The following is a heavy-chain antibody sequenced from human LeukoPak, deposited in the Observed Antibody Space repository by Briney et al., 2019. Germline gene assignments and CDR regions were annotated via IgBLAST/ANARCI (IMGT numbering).Heavy chain of an antibody. CDR1: GYSFTNNW. D-gene: IGHD1-1*01. J-gene: IGHJ4*02. V-gene: IGHV5-51*01. CDR3: ARSGIVTGTAIGFDY. CDR2: IYPRDSQT. Sequence: LGESLKISCSASGYSFTNNWIGWVRQMPGKGLEWMGIIYPRDSQTRYSPSFQGQVTISADKSITTAYLHWTSLKASDTAIYYCARSGIVTGTAIGFDYWGQGTLVTVSS.